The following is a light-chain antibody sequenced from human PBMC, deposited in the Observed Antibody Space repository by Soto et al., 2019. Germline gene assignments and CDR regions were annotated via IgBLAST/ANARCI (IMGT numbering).Light chain of an antibody. Sequence: QSALTQPASVSGSPGQSITISCTGTSSDVGSYNFVSWYQQHPDKAPKLMIYEVSKRPSGVSNRFSGSKSGNTASLTISGLQAEDEADYYCCSYVGSSTFVVFGGGTKVTVL. CDR1: SSDVGSYNF. V-gene: IGLV2-23*02. J-gene: IGLJ2*01. CDR3: CSYVGSSTFVV. CDR2: EVS.